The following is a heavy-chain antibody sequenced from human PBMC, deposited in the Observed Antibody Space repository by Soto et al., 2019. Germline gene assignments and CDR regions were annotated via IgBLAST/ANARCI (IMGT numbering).Heavy chain of an antibody. D-gene: IGHD2-15*01. J-gene: IGHJ6*02. Sequence: GGSLRLSCTASGFTFSIYAMHWVRQAPGKGLDWVSIISFDGKKIDYAGSVRGRFTISRDNSQNTLYLQMDSLTTEDTAVYYCARRDFYCRGRNCFSGDYAMDVWGQGTTVTVYS. CDR3: ARRDFYCRGRNCFSGDYAMDV. CDR2: ISFDGKKI. CDR1: GFTFSIYA. V-gene: IGHV3-30*04.